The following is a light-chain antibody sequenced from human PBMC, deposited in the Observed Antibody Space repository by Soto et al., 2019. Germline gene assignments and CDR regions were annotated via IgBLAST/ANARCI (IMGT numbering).Light chain of an antibody. CDR3: QQYGSSPIT. J-gene: IGKJ5*01. CDR1: QSVSSNY. CDR2: VAS. Sequence: EIVLTQSPGTLSLSPGERATLSCRASQSVSSNYLAWYQQKPGQAPRVFIYVASSRPTGIPDRVSGSVSGTDFTLTIIRLEPEEFAVYYCQQYGSSPITLGQGTRLEIK. V-gene: IGKV3-20*01.